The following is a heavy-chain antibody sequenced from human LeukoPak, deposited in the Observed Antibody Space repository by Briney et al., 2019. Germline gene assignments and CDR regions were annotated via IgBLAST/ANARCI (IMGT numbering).Heavy chain of an antibody. CDR1: GYTFTSYY. V-gene: IGHV1-46*01. J-gene: IGHJ4*02. Sequence: ASVKVSCKASGYTFTSYYMHWVRQAPGQGLEWMGIFNPSGGSTSYAQKFQGRVTMTRDTSTSTVYMELSSLRSEDTAVYYCATLYYYYDSSGYGDYWGQGTLVTVSS. D-gene: IGHD3-22*01. CDR2: FNPSGGST. CDR3: ATLYYYYDSSGYGDY.